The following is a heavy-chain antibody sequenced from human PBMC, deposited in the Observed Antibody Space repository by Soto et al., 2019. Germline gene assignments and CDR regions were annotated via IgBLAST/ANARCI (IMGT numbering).Heavy chain of an antibody. V-gene: IGHV4-31*11. D-gene: IGHD2-21*02. Sequence: QVQLQASGPGLVKPSQTLSLTCAVSGGSISSGDFYWSWIRQHPGKGLEWIGYIYYNGNTFYHPYLKSRLTISIDTSKNQVSLKLSSVTAADTAVDYCAPWRTHARGDHELWGQGTRVTVST. CDR2: IYYNGNT. CDR1: GGSISSGDFY. CDR3: APWRTHARGDHEL. J-gene: IGHJ4*02.